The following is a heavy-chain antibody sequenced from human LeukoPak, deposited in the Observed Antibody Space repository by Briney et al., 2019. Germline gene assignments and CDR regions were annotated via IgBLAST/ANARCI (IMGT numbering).Heavy chain of an antibody. J-gene: IGHJ4*02. Sequence: VKVSCKASGGTFSSYAVSWVRQAPGQGLEWMGGIIPIFGTANYAQKFQGRVTITADESTSTAYMELSSLRSEDTAVYYCARGAGLRGNFDYWGQGTLVTVSS. CDR2: IIPIFGTA. V-gene: IGHV1-69*13. D-gene: IGHD5/OR15-5a*01. CDR1: GGTFSSYA. CDR3: ARGAGLRGNFDY.